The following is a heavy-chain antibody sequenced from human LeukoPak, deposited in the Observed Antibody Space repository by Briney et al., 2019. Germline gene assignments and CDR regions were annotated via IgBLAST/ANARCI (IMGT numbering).Heavy chain of an antibody. CDR2: IYYSGST. D-gene: IGHD1-1*01. Sequence: SETLSLTCTVSGGSISSFYWSWIRQPPGKGLEWIGYIYYSGSTNYNPSLKSRVTISVDTSKNQFSLKLSSVTAADTAVYYCARHGRSGTNLNWFDPWGQGTLVTVSS. J-gene: IGHJ5*02. V-gene: IGHV4-59*01. CDR1: GGSISSFY. CDR3: ARHGRSGTNLNWFDP.